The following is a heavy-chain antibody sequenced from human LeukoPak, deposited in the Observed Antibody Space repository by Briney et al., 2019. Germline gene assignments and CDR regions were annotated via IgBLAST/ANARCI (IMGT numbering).Heavy chain of an antibody. CDR1: GFTFSSYA. CDR2: IIGSSGDT. V-gene: IGHV3-23*01. Sequence: GGSLRLSCAASGFTFSSYAMSWVRQAPGKGLEWVSLIIGSSGDTLYADSVKGRFTISRDISKNRLYLQMNSLRAEDTALYYCAKGAYDYIEMGYFDYWGQGALVTVSS. D-gene: IGHD5-12*01. CDR3: AKGAYDYIEMGYFDY. J-gene: IGHJ4*02.